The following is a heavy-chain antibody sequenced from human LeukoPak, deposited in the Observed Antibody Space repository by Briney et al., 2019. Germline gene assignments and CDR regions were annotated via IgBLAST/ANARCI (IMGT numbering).Heavy chain of an antibody. CDR1: GFTFSDYY. Sequence: GRSLRLSCAASGFTFSDYYMGWIHQAPGKGLEWVSYISSSGSTIYYADSVKGRFTISRDNAKNSLYLQMNSLRAEDTAVYYCARSYLRVYLDYWGQGTLVTVSS. J-gene: IGHJ4*02. D-gene: IGHD3-10*01. CDR2: ISSSGSTI. CDR3: ARSYLRVYLDY. V-gene: IGHV3-11*04.